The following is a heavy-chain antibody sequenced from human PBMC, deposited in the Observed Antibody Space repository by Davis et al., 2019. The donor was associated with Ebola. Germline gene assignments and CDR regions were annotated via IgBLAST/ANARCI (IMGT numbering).Heavy chain of an antibody. Sequence: GGSLRLSCAASGFTFSDYYMSWIRQAPGKGLEWVSYISSSGSTIYYADSVKGRFTISRDNAKNSLYLQMNSLRAEDTAVYYCARDRPSYGDYVYYYGMDVWGQGTTVTVSS. CDR3: ARDRPSYGDYVYYYGMDV. CDR2: ISSSGSTI. D-gene: IGHD4-17*01. V-gene: IGHV3-11*04. CDR1: GFTFSDYY. J-gene: IGHJ6*02.